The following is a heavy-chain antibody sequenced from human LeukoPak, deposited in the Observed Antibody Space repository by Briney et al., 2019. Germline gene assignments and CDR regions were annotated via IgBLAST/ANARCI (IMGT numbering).Heavy chain of an antibody. CDR2: ISYDGSNK. Sequence: GRSLRLSCAASGFTFSSYGMHWVRQAPGKGLEWVAVISYDGSNKYYADSVKGRFTISRDNSKNTLYLQMNSLRAEDTAVYYCAKDRATVVTPGWYFDLWGRGTLVTVSS. J-gene: IGHJ2*01. CDR1: GFTFSSYG. D-gene: IGHD4-23*01. CDR3: AKDRATVVTPGWYFDL. V-gene: IGHV3-30*18.